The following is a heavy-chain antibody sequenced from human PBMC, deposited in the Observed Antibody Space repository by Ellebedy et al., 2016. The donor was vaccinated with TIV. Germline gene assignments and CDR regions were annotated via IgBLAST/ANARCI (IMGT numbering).Heavy chain of an antibody. CDR2: ISSSSSYI. CDR3: ARDVPAYGMDV. Sequence: PGGSLRLSCAASGFTVSNNYMSWVRQAPGTGLEWVSSISSSSSYIYYADSVKGRFTISRDNAKKSLYLQMNSLRAEDTAVYYCARDVPAYGMDVWGQGTTVSVSS. CDR1: GFTVSNNY. J-gene: IGHJ6*02. V-gene: IGHV3-21*01.